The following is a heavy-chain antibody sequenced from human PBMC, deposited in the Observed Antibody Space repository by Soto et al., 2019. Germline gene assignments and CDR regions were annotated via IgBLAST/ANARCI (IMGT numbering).Heavy chain of an antibody. Sequence: QVQLQQWGAGLLKPSETLSLTCAVYGGSFSGYYWSWIRQPPGKGLEWIGELNDSGGTNYNASLQSHVSISGDSSKNQFSLKLTFVTAADTAVYYCARARGGVQDWGQGTLVTVSS. CDR3: ARARGGVQD. J-gene: IGHJ1*01. D-gene: IGHD3-10*01. CDR2: LNDSGGT. CDR1: GGSFSGYY. V-gene: IGHV4-34*01.